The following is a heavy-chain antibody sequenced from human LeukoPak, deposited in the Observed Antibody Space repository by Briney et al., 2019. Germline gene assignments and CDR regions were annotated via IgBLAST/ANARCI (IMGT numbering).Heavy chain of an antibody. J-gene: IGHJ4*02. Sequence: REASVKVSCKASGYTFTGYHMHWVRQAPGQGLEWMGWINPNSGGTNYAQKFQGRVTMTRDTSIITAYMELSRLRSDDTAVYYCARGSERCSSTSCPNKPFDYWGQGTLVTVSS. CDR3: ARGSERCSSTSCPNKPFDY. V-gene: IGHV1-2*02. D-gene: IGHD2-2*01. CDR2: INPNSGGT. CDR1: GYTFTGYH.